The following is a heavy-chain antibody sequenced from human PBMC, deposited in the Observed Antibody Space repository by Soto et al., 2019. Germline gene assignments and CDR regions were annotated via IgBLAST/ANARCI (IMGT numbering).Heavy chain of an antibody. CDR1: GFSLSTSGVG. Sequence: QITLKESGPTLVKPTQTLTLTCTFSGFSLSTSGVGVGWIRQPPGKALEWLALIYWDDDKRYSPSLKSRLTITKDTSKTQVVLTMTNMDPVDTATYYCAHSGLLWFGEPSDAFDIWGQGTMVTVSS. D-gene: IGHD3-10*01. CDR2: IYWDDDK. V-gene: IGHV2-5*02. J-gene: IGHJ3*02. CDR3: AHSGLLWFGEPSDAFDI.